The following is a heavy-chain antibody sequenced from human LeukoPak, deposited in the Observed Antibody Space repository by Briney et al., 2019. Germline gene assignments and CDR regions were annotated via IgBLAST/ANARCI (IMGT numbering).Heavy chain of an antibody. D-gene: IGHD1-1*01. CDR1: GFTFSRNW. CDR3: AKLLGTVTTFDY. V-gene: IGHV3-7*01. CDR2: INPDGGQK. J-gene: IGHJ4*02. Sequence: GGSLTLSCEASGFTFSRNWMSWVPQAPGKGLEWVASINPDGGQKFYVDSVRGRFTISRDNTKSSLYVEMNSLGAEDTAVYYCAKLLGTVTTFDYWGQGTPVTVSS.